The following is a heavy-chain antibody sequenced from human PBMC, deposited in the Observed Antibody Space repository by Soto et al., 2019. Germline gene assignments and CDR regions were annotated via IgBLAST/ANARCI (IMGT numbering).Heavy chain of an antibody. CDR2: ISWDGGST. J-gene: IGHJ6*02. V-gene: IGHV3-43*01. CDR1: GFTFDDYT. D-gene: IGHD3-10*01. CDR3: AKAEQPGEEYCYGMDV. Sequence: EVQLVESGGVVVQPGGSLRLSCAASGFTFDDYTMHWVRQAPGKGLEWVSLISWDGGSTYYADSVKGRFTISRDNSKNSLYRQMNSLRTEDTALYYCAKAEQPGEEYCYGMDVWGQGTTVTVSS.